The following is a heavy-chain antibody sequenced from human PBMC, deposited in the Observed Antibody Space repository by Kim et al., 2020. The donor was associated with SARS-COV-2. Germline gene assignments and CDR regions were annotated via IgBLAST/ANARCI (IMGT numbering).Heavy chain of an antibody. CDR3: ARAGYSSSWYTTDYYYYGMDV. D-gene: IGHD6-13*01. CDR2: INAGNGNT. V-gene: IGHV1-3*01. Sequence: ASVKVSCKASGYTFTSYAMHWVRQAPGQRLEWMGWINAGNGNTKYSQKFQGRVTITRDTSASTAYMELSSLRSEDTAVYYCARAGYSSSWYTTDYYYYGMDVWGQGTTVTVSS. J-gene: IGHJ6*02. CDR1: GYTFTSYA.